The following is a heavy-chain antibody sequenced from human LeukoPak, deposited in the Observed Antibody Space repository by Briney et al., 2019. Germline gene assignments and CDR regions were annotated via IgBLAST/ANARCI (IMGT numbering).Heavy chain of an antibody. J-gene: IGHJ5*02. D-gene: IGHD3-10*01. V-gene: IGHV1-69*05. Sequence: RASVKVSCKASGGTFSSYAISWVRQAPGQGLEWMGGIIPIFGTANYAQKFQGRATITTDESTSTAYMELSSLRSEDTAVYYCAMGNYYGSGSLPINWFDPWGQGTLVTVSS. CDR1: GGTFSSYA. CDR2: IIPIFGTA. CDR3: AMGNYYGSGSLPINWFDP.